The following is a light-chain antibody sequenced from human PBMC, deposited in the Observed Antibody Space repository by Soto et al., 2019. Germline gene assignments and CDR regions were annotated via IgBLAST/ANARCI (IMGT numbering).Light chain of an antibody. CDR2: GAS. CDR3: QQYNNWPRT. J-gene: IGKJ1*01. Sequence: DIVMTQSPATLSVSPGERATLSCRASQAVSSNLAWYQQKPGQAPRLLIYGASTRATGIPARFSGSGSGTECTLTISSLQSEDVAVYYCQQYNNWPRTLGQGTKVDI. V-gene: IGKV3-15*01. CDR1: QAVSSN.